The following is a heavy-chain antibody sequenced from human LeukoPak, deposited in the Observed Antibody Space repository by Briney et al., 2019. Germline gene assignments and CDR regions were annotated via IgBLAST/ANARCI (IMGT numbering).Heavy chain of an antibody. CDR1: GGSFSGYY. V-gene: IGHV4-34*01. D-gene: IGHD3-16*02. CDR3: ARERSVWGSYRPYNWFDP. CDR2: INHGGST. Sequence: SETLSLTCAVYGGSFSGYYWSWIRQPPGKGLEWIGEINHGGSTNYNPSLKSRVTISVDTSKNQFSLKLSSVTAADTAVYYCARERSVWGSYRPYNWFDPWGQGTLVTVSS. J-gene: IGHJ5*02.